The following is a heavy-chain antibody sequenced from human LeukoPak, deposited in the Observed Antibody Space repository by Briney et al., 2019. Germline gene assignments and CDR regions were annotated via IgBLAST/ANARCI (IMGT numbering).Heavy chain of an antibody. CDR3: ARVSEQLEYFQH. V-gene: IGHV1-69*05. Sequence: SVKVSCKASGGTFSSYAISWVRQAPGQGLEWMGGIIPIFGTANYAQKFQGRVTITTDESTSTAYMELSSLRSEDTAVYYCARVSEQLEYFQHRGQGTLVTVSS. D-gene: IGHD6-6*01. CDR1: GGTFSSYA. J-gene: IGHJ1*01. CDR2: IIPIFGTA.